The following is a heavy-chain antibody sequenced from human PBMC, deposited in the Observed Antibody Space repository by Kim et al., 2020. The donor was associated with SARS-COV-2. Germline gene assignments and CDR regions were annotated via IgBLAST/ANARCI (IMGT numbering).Heavy chain of an antibody. J-gene: IGHJ6*02. V-gene: IGHV5-51*01. Sequence: GESLKISCKGSGYSFTSYWIGWVRQMPGKGLEWMGIIYPGDSDTRYSPSFQGQVTISADKSISTAYLQWSSLKASDTAIYYCARHEVWFGLDGGGYYGMDVWGQGTTVTVSS. CDR3: ARHEVWFGLDGGGYYGMDV. CDR1: GYSFTSYW. CDR2: IYPGDSDT. D-gene: IGHD3-10*01.